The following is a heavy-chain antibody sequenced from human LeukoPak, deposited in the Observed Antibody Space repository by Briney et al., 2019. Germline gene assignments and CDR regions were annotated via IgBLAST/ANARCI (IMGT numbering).Heavy chain of an antibody. D-gene: IGHD6-19*01. Sequence: PETLSLTCAVSGYSISSGYYWGWIRQHPGKGLGWIGSIYHSGSTYYNPSLKSRVTISVDTSKNQFSLKLSSVTAADTAVYYCARRVSATDSSGWSNWFDPWGQGTLVTVSS. V-gene: IGHV4-38-2*01. J-gene: IGHJ5*02. CDR1: GYSISSGYY. CDR2: IYHSGST. CDR3: ARRVSATDSSGWSNWFDP.